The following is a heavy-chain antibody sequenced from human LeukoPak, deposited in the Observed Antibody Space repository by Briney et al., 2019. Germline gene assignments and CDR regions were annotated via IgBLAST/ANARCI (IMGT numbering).Heavy chain of an antibody. CDR1: GFTFSSYG. D-gene: IGHD3-10*01. CDR3: TRLLDDYYGSGSYGDDY. Sequence: GGSLRLSCAASGFTFSSYGMHWVRQASGKGLEWVGRIRSKANSYATAYAASVKGRFTISRDDSKNTAYLQMNSLKTEDTAVYYCTRLLDDYYGSGSYGDDYWGQGTLVTVSS. CDR2: IRSKANSYAT. V-gene: IGHV3-73*01. J-gene: IGHJ4*02.